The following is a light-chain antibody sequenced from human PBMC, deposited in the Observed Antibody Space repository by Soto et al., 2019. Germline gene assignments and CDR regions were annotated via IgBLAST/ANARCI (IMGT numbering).Light chain of an antibody. CDR1: QSVTGSY. J-gene: IGKJ1*01. CDR3: QQYGISPSWT. V-gene: IGKV3-20*01. Sequence: VVRRSPDALTLSAGETVTLSCRARQSVTGSYLAWYQQKPGQAPRLLIYGASSRATGVPDRFSGSGSGTDFTLTISRLEPEDFAVYYCQQYGISPSWTFGQGTKVDIK. CDR2: GAS.